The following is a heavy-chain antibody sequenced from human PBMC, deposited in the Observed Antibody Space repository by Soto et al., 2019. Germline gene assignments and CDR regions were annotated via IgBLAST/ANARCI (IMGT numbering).Heavy chain of an antibody. J-gene: IGHJ3*01. D-gene: IGHD2-15*01. Sequence: PSETLSLTRAVSGFFISSGNYWGWISKPPGKGLEWIGSIFHGGNTYYNPSLKSRVTISVDMSKNQFSLKLNSVAAADTAVYYCARARWYDAFDVWGQGTVVTV. CDR2: IFHGGNT. V-gene: IGHV4-38-2*01. CDR3: ARARWYDAFDV. CDR1: GFFISSGNY.